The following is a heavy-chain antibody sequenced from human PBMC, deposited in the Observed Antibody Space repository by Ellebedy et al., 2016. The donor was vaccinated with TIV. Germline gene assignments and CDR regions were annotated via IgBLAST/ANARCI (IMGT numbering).Heavy chain of an antibody. D-gene: IGHD3-10*01. J-gene: IGHJ4*02. Sequence: SVKVSCKASGDSFSRHGISWVRQAPGQGLEWMGGIIPILGIANYAQKFQGRVTITADRSTTTAYMELSSLRSDDTAVYYCTLGSTYGFEVDYWGQGTLVTVSS. CDR3: TLGSTYGFEVDY. CDR1: GDSFSRHG. CDR2: IIPILGIA. V-gene: IGHV1-69*10.